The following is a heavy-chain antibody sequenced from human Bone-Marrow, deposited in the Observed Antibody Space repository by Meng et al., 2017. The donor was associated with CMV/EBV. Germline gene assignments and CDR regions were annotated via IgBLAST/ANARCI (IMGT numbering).Heavy chain of an antibody. J-gene: IGHJ5*02. V-gene: IGHV4-39*07. Sequence: SLSRTAAGCSISSSSYYWGWIRQPPGKGLEWIGSIYYSGSTYYNPSLKSRVTISVDTSKNQFSLKLSSVTAADTAVYYCARVRLGGSSGLGEFDPWGQGTLVTVSS. CDR2: IYYSGST. CDR1: GCSISSSSYY. CDR3: ARVRLGGSSGLGEFDP. D-gene: IGHD3-16*01.